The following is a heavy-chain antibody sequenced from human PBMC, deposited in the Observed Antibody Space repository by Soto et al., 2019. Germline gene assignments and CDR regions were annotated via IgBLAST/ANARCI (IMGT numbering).Heavy chain of an antibody. Sequence: QVQLVQAGGEVKKPGASVKVSCKTSGYTFTRYGISWVLQAPGQGREWMGWVSTYNGKTDYVQRLQARVTMTADTSTNTAYMELKSLRSDDTAMYVCTIYDGGPTEFEYWGRGTLVTVSA. CDR2: VSTYNGKT. J-gene: IGHJ4*02. CDR3: TIYDGGPTEFEY. CDR1: GYTFTRYG. D-gene: IGHD3-16*01. V-gene: IGHV1-18*01.